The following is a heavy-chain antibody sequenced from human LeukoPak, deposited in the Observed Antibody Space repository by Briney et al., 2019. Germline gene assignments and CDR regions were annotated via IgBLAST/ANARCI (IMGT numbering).Heavy chain of an antibody. CDR3: AKGVVVPAAMHPFFDY. CDR2: IYENGGTT. CDR1: GFTFRSHA. J-gene: IGHJ4*02. D-gene: IGHD2-2*01. V-gene: IGHV3-23*01. Sequence: GGSLRLSCVGSGFTFRSHAMSWVRQAPEKGLEFVSGIYENGGTTYYADSVKGRFTISRDNSKNTLYLQMNSLRAEDTAVYYCAKGVVVPAAMHPFFDYWGQGTLVTVSS.